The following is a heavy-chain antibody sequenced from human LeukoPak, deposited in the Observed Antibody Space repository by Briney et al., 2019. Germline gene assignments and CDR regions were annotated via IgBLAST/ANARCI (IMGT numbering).Heavy chain of an antibody. CDR1: GFTFSTYA. Sequence: GRSLRLSCAASGFTFSTYAMHWVRQAPGKGLEWVAVISDSGTKKYYADSVKGRFTLSRDNSKNMLYLQMNSLRVEDTAVYYCARDQVGGAVDYWGQGTLSPSPQ. CDR2: ISDSGTKK. J-gene: IGHJ4*02. V-gene: IGHV3-30-3*01. D-gene: IGHD6-13*01. CDR3: ARDQVGGAVDY.